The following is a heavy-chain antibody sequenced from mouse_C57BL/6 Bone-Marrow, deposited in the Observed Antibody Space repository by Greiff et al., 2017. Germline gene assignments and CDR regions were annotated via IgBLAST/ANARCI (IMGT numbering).Heavy chain of an antibody. V-gene: IGHV1-61*01. CDR2: IYPSDSET. CDR3: ARENADGSSVYWYFDV. Sequence: QVQLQQPGAELVRPGSSVKLSCKASGYTFTSSWMDWVKQRPGQGLEWIGNIYPSDSETHYNQKFKDKATLTVDNSSGTAYMQLSSLTSEDSAVYYCARENADGSSVYWYFDVWGTGTTVTVSS. CDR1: GYTFTSSW. D-gene: IGHD1-1*01. J-gene: IGHJ1*03.